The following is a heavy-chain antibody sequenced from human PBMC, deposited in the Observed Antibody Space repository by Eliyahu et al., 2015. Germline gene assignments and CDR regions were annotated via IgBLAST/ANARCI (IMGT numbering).Heavy chain of an antibody. CDR3: SKSGPSNLRSSWYYFDH. D-gene: IGHD6-13*01. CDR2: ISYDGFNQ. CDR1: GFIFSXXA. Sequence: QVQLVESWGGVVQPGRSLRLSCAASGFIFSXXAIHWVRQAPGKGLAWVATISYDGFNQYYADSVKGRFTISRDKSNNTVYLQMNSLRADDTAVYYCSKSGPSNLRSSWYYFDHWGQGSLVTVSS. J-gene: IGHJ4*02. V-gene: IGHV3-30*18.